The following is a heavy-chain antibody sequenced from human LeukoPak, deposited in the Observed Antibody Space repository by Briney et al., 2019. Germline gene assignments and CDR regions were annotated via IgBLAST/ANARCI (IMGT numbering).Heavy chain of an antibody. CDR3: AKDGRNYFDY. J-gene: IGHJ4*02. Sequence: GGSLRLSCAASGFTFDNYSMHWVRQPPGKGLEWVSLITWDGGSTYYADSVKGRFTISRDNNKNSLYLQMNSLRPEDTALYYCAKDGRNYFDYWGQGTLVTVSS. CDR2: ITWDGGST. V-gene: IGHV3-43D*04. CDR1: GFTFDNYS. D-gene: IGHD1-26*01.